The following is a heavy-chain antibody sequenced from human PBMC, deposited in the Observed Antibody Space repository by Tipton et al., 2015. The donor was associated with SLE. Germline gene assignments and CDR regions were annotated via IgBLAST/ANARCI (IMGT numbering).Heavy chain of an antibody. CDR1: GGSIDRYY. CDR2: IQYSGST. CDR3: VGGGFGVPNWFDP. D-gene: IGHD3-10*01. V-gene: IGHV4-59*01. J-gene: IGHJ5*02. Sequence: TLSLTCTVSGGSIDRYYCTWIRQPPGKGLEWLGYIQYSGSTNHNPSHNTRVSITLDTSKNHISSRLTSVTAADTAVYYCVGGGFGVPNWFDPWGQGTLVTVSS.